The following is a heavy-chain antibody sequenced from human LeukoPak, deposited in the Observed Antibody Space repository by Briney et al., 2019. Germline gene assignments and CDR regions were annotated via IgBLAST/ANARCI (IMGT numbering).Heavy chain of an antibody. CDR2: ISDGGDTT. CDR3: AKTQGFFDH. V-gene: IGHV3-23*01. J-gene: IGHJ4*02. Sequence: QSGGSLRLSCAASGFTFSNNGMTWVRQAPGKGMEWVTGISDGGDTTYDAGSVKGRFTVSRDNSKNILYLQMNSLRAEDTAIYYCAKTQGFFDHWGLGSLVTVSS. CDR1: GFTFSNNG.